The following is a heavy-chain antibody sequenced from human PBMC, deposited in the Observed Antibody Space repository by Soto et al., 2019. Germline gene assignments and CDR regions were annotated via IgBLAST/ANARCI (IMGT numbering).Heavy chain of an antibody. CDR3: ARNRLRQYYYGMDV. Sequence: GESLKISCQGSGYSFANYWIAWVRQMPGKGLEWVGVIYPGDSDTRYGPSFRGQVTISADKSISHVYLQWSSLKASDPAMYYCARNRLRQYYYGMDVWGQGTTVTVSS. CDR2: IYPGDSDT. D-gene: IGHD3-10*01. J-gene: IGHJ6*02. V-gene: IGHV5-51*01. CDR1: GYSFANYW.